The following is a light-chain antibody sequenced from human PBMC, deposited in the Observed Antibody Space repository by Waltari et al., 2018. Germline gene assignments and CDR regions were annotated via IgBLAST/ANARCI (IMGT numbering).Light chain of an antibody. Sequence: QTVVTPEPSLSVSPGGTVTLTCAFSSGSLSPTSHPPWYQQTPGQAPRTLVYKANARSSGVPDRFSGSILGNTAALTITGAQADDESDYYCALYMGSGIWVFGGGTRLTVL. CDR3: ALYMGSGIWV. J-gene: IGLJ3*02. V-gene: IGLV8-61*01. CDR1: SGSLSPTSH. CDR2: KAN.